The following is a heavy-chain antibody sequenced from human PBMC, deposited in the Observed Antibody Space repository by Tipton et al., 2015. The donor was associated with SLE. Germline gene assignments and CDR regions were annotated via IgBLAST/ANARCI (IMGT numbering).Heavy chain of an antibody. V-gene: IGHV3-23*01. J-gene: IGHJ6*02. Sequence: SLRLSCAASGFTFSSYAMSWVRQAPGKGLEWVSAISGSGGTNYADSVKGRFIISRDNSNNTLYLQMNSLSGEDVAMFYCAKGGGDYGFYYGMDVWGQGTTVTVSS. CDR1: GFTFSSYA. CDR2: ISGSGGT. CDR3: AKGGGDYGFYYGMDV. D-gene: IGHD4-17*01.